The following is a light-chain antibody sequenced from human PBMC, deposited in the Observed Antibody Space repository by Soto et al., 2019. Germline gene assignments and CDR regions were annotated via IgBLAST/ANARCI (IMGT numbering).Light chain of an antibody. CDR3: QQYGSSPRT. CDR2: GAS. Sequence: SVFTQSPGTQSLSPGERATLSSRASQSVSSSYLAWYQQKPGQAPRLLIYGASSRATGIPDRFSGSGSGTDFTLTISRLEPEDFAVYYCQQYGSSPRTFGQGTKVDIK. J-gene: IGKJ1*01. CDR1: QSVSSSY. V-gene: IGKV3-20*01.